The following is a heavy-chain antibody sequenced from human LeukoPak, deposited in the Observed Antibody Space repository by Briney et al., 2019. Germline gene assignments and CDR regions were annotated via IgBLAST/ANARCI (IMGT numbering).Heavy chain of an antibody. J-gene: IGHJ4*02. CDR3: AGKYDF. Sequence: PGGSLRLSCAASGISFRSYGMNWVRQAPGKGLEWVSSISGSSSYIYYADSVKGRFTISRDNAKNSLYLQMNSLRAEDTAVYYCAGKYDFWGQGTLVTVSS. V-gene: IGHV3-21*01. CDR2: ISGSSSYI. CDR1: GISFRSYG. D-gene: IGHD3-3*01.